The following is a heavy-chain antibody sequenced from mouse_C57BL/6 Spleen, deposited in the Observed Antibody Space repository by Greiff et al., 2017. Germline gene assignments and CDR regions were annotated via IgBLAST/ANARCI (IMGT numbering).Heavy chain of an antibody. CDR1: GYTFTSYW. J-gene: IGHJ3*01. Sequence: QVQLKQPGAELVKPGASVKLSCKASGYTFTSYWMHWVKQRPGQGLEWIGMIHPNSGSTNYNEKFKSKATLTVDKSSSTAYMQLSSLTSEDSAVYYCARFDYSSFAYWGQGTLVTVSA. CDR3: ARFDYSSFAY. D-gene: IGHD1-1*01. V-gene: IGHV1-64*01. CDR2: IHPNSGST.